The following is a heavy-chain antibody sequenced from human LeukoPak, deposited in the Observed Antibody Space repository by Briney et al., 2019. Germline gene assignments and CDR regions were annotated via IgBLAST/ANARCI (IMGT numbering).Heavy chain of an antibody. D-gene: IGHD6-19*01. Sequence: SVKVSCKASGGTFSSYAISWVRQAPGQGLEWMGRIIPIFGTANYAQRFQGRVTITTDESTSTAYMELSSLRSEDTAVYYCASVEQWLDAFDIWGQGTMVTVSS. J-gene: IGHJ3*02. V-gene: IGHV1-69*05. CDR3: ASVEQWLDAFDI. CDR1: GGTFSSYA. CDR2: IIPIFGTA.